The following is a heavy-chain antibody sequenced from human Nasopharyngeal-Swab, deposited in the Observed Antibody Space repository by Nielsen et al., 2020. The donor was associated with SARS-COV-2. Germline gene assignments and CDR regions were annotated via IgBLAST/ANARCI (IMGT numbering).Heavy chain of an antibody. CDR3: ARGLISGTRYFFYYYMDV. V-gene: IGHV4-59*01. J-gene: IGHJ6*03. CDR1: GGSISSYY. Sequence: SETLSLTCTVSGGSISSYYWSWIRQPPGKGLEWIGYIYYSGSTNYNPSLKSRVTISVDTSKNQFSLKLSSVTADDTAVYFCARGLISGTRYFFYYYMDVWGEGTTVTVSS. D-gene: IGHD1-1*01. CDR2: IYYSGST.